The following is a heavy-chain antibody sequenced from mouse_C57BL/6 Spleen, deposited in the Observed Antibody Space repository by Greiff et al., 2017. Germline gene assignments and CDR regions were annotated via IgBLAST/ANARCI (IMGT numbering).Heavy chain of an antibody. Sequence: QVQLQHPGAELVKPGPSVKLSCKASGYTFTSYWMHWVKQRPGQGLEWIGVIDPSDSYTNYNQKFKGKATLTLDKSSSTAYMQLISLTSEDSAVYYCASSSLACAYWGQGTLVTVSA. V-gene: IGHV1-59*01. D-gene: IGHD6-1*01. CDR3: ASSSLACAY. CDR2: IDPSDSYT. CDR1: GYTFTSYW. J-gene: IGHJ3*01.